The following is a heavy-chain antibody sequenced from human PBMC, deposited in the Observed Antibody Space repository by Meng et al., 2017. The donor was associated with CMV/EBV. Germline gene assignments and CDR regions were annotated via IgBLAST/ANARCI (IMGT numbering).Heavy chain of an antibody. J-gene: IGHJ3*02. Sequence: GGSLRLSCAASGFTFNNYHMNWARQAPGKGLEFVALIWYDGSKTYYADSVKGRFTLSRDNSKNSLYLQMNSLRAEDTAIYYYATDPNGDYIGAFEIWGQGTLVTVSS. CDR2: IWYDGSKT. D-gene: IGHD4-17*01. CDR3: ATDPNGDYIGAFEI. CDR1: GFTFNNYH. V-gene: IGHV3-33*01.